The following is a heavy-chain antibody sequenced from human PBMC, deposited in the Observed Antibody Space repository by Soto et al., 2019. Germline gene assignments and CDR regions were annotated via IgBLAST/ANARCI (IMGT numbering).Heavy chain of an antibody. CDR1: GCSISSYY. V-gene: IGHV4-59*12. D-gene: IGHD3-22*01. CDR2: IYYSGST. J-gene: IGHJ5*02. CDR3: ARGPLYYDSSGYWGP. Sequence: PSETLSLTCTVSGCSISSYYWSWIRQPPGKGLEWIGYIYYSGSTNYNPSLKSRVTISVDTSKNQFSLKLSSVTAADTAVYYCARGPLYYDSSGYWGPWGQGTLVTVSS.